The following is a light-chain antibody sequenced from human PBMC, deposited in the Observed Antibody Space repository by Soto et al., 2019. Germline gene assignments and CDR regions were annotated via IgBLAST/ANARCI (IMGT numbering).Light chain of an antibody. J-gene: IGKJ1*01. CDR3: QQYGTSRAT. CDR2: GAS. CDR1: QSVSNNY. Sequence: ENGLTQSPGALSLSPGGRATLSCRASQSVSNNYLTCYQQRPGQAPRLLIYGASSRATGIPDRFSGSGSGTDFTLTISRLEPEDFAVYYCQQYGTSRATFGQGTKVDI. V-gene: IGKV3-20*01.